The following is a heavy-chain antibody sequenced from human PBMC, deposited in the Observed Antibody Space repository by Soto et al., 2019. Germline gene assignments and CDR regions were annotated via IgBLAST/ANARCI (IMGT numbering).Heavy chain of an antibody. D-gene: IGHD3-10*01. CDR3: ARLVYDTRLNYMYFDF. J-gene: IGHJ4*02. V-gene: IGHV4-4*02. Sequence: SETLSLTCAVSGDSISSVNWWSWVRQSPGQGLEWIGDIYHTGITNYNPSLQSRVTISVDKSKNEFSLNLTSVTAADTAIYFCARLVYDTRLNYMYFDFWGQGALVTVSS. CDR2: IYHTGIT. CDR1: GDSISSVNW.